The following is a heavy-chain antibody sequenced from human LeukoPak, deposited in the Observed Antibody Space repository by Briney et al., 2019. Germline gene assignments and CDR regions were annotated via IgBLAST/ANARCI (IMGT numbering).Heavy chain of an antibody. V-gene: IGHV3-30*03. Sequence: GGSLRLSCAASGFTFSSYGMHWVRQAPGKGLEWVAVISYDGSNKYYADSVKGRCTISRDNSKNTLYLQMNSLRAEDTAVCYCARGGQWLVFHYFDYWGQGTLVTVSS. D-gene: IGHD6-19*01. CDR2: ISYDGSNK. CDR1: GFTFSSYG. CDR3: ARGGQWLVFHYFDY. J-gene: IGHJ4*02.